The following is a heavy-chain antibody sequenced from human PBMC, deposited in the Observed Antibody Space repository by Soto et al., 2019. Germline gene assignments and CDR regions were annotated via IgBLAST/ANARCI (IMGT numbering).Heavy chain of an antibody. J-gene: IGHJ4*02. CDR3: ARDVLYSTSRIDS. CDR1: GGSISSGDYY. D-gene: IGHD6-6*01. CDR2: IYYSGST. Sequence: PSETLSLTCTVSGGSISSGDYYWSWIHQPPGKGLEWIGYIYYSGSTYYTPSLRSRVTISVDTSKNQFSLKLSSVTAADTAVYYCARDVLYSTSRIDSWGQGTLVTVSS. V-gene: IGHV4-30-4*01.